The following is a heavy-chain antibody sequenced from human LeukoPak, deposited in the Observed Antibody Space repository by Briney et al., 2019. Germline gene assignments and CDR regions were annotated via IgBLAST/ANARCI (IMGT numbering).Heavy chain of an antibody. D-gene: IGHD2-15*01. J-gene: IGHJ4*02. Sequence: GASVKVSCKASGYTFTGYYMHWVRQAPGQGLEWMGWINPNSGGTNYAQKFQGRVTMTRDASISTAHMELSRLRSDDTAVYYCARAQGWYWDYWGQGTLVTVSS. CDR2: INPNSGGT. CDR3: ARAQGWYWDY. CDR1: GYTFTGYY. V-gene: IGHV1-2*02.